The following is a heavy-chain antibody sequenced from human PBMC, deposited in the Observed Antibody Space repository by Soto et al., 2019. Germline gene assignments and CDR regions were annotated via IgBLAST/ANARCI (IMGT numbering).Heavy chain of an antibody. CDR2: IYYSGST. CDR1: GGSIISGDYY. V-gene: IGHV4-30-4*01. CDR3: ARDGDRGYGGRYYYGMDV. D-gene: IGHD4-17*01. Sequence: PSETLSLTCTVSGGSIISGDYYWICIREPPWNGLEWIGYIYYSGSTYYNPSLKSRVTISVDTSKNQFSLKLSSVTAADTAVYYCARDGDRGYGGRYYYGMDVWGQGTTVTVSS. J-gene: IGHJ6*02.